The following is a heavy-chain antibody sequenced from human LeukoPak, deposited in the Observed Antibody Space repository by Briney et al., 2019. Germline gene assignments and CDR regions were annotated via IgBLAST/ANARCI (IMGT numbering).Heavy chain of an antibody. CDR1: GFTFSSYG. Sequence: PGRSLRLSCAASGFTFSSYGMHWVRQALGKGLEWVAVIWYDRSNKYYADSVKGRFTISRDNSKNTLYLQMNSLRAEDTAVYYCARDPYYYDSSGYFDYWGQGTLVTVSS. V-gene: IGHV3-33*01. D-gene: IGHD3-22*01. J-gene: IGHJ4*02. CDR2: IWYDRSNK. CDR3: ARDPYYYDSSGYFDY.